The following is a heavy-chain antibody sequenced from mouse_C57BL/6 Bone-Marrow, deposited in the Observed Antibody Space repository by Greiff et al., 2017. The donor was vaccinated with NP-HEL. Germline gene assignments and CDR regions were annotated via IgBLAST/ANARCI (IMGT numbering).Heavy chain of an antibody. V-gene: IGHV3-8*01. CDR3: ARSYYDYDGGYYFDY. D-gene: IGHD2-4*01. CDR1: GYSITSDY. J-gene: IGHJ2*01. CDR2: ISYSGST. Sequence: EVKLLESGPGLAKPSQTLSLTCSVTGYSITSDYWNWIRKFPGNKLEYMGYISYSGSTSYNPSLKSRISITRDTSKNQYYLQLNSVTTEDTDTYYGARSYYDYDGGYYFDYWGKGTTLTVSS.